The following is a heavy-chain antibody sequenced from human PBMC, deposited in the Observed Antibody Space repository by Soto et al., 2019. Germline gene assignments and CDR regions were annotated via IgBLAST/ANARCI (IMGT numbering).Heavy chain of an antibody. CDR1: GFTFDEFG. Sequence: GGSLRLSCAASGFTFDEFGMSWVRQVPGKGLEWVAIIRCDGTNIHYADSVKGRFTISRDNSKNTLYLQMNSLRAEDTAVYYCAREEDIVVVVVPSYMDVWGQGTTVTVSS. D-gene: IGHD2-15*01. CDR2: IRCDGTNI. V-gene: IGHV3-30*02. CDR3: AREEDIVVVVVPSYMDV. J-gene: IGHJ6*02.